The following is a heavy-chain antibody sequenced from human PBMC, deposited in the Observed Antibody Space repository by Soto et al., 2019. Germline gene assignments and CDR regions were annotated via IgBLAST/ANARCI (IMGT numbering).Heavy chain of an antibody. Sequence: GGSLRLSCAASGLTFSSYGMHWVRQAPGKGLEWVAVISYDGSNKYYADSVKGRFTISRDNSKNTLYLQMNSLRAEDTAVYYCAKDSLRFLEWLPYYGMDVWGQGTTVTVSS. CDR1: GLTFSSYG. V-gene: IGHV3-30*18. J-gene: IGHJ6*02. CDR2: ISYDGSNK. D-gene: IGHD3-3*01. CDR3: AKDSLRFLEWLPYYGMDV.